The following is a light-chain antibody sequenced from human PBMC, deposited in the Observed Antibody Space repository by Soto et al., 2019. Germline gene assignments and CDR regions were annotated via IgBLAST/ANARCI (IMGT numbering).Light chain of an antibody. J-gene: IGKJ1*01. CDR1: QSIGIW. CDR3: QLYNDYSWT. CDR2: KAS. V-gene: IGKV1-5*03. Sequence: IQMTQSPSTLSASVGDRVAITCRASQSIGIWLAWYQKKPGKAPRFLIYKASTLQTGVPTRFSGSGSGTEVTLTISSLQPDDFATYYCQLYNDYSWTFGQGTKVEIK.